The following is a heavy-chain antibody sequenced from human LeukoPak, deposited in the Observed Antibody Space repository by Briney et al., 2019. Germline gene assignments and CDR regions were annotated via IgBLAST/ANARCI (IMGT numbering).Heavy chain of an antibody. CDR3: ARGRRVGATTPYYYYYMDV. D-gene: IGHD1-26*01. CDR2: IYYSGST. J-gene: IGHJ6*03. Sequence: SETLSLTCTVSGYSISSGYYWGWIRQPPGKGLEWIGSIYYSGSTYYNPSLKSRVTISVDTSKNQFSLKLSSVTAADTAVYYCARGRRVGATTPYYYYYMDVWGKGTTVTVSS. CDR1: GYSISSGYY. V-gene: IGHV4-38-2*02.